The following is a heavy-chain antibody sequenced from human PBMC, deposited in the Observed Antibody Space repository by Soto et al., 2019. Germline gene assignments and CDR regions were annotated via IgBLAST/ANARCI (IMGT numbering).Heavy chain of an antibody. CDR3: AKSRVVVVAATFDY. J-gene: IGHJ4*02. D-gene: IGHD2-15*01. CDR1: GFTFSSYA. CDR2: ISGSGGST. Sequence: WSLRLSCAASGFTFSSYAMSWVRQAPGKGLEWVSAISGSGGSTYYAGSVKGRFTISRDNSKNTLYLQMNSLRAEDTAVYYCAKSRVVVVAATFDYWGQGTLVTVSS. V-gene: IGHV3-23*01.